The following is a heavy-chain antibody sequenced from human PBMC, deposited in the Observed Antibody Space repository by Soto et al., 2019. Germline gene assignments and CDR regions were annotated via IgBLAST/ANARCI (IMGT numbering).Heavy chain of an antibody. Sequence: SETLSLTCTVSGGSISSYYWSWIRQPPGKGLEWIGYIYYSGSTNYNPSLKSRVTISVDTSKNQFSLKLSSVTAADTAVYYCARDLQLWYFDYWGQGTLVTVSS. CDR1: GGSISSYY. CDR2: IYYSGST. CDR3: ARDLQLWYFDY. J-gene: IGHJ4*02. V-gene: IGHV4-59*01. D-gene: IGHD5-18*01.